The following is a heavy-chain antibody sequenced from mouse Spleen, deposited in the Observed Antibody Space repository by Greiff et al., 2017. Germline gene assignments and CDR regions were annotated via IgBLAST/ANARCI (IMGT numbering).Heavy chain of an antibody. V-gene: IGHV5-9-3*01. Sequence: EVQRVESGGGLVKPGGSLKLSCAASGFTFSSYAMSWVRQTPEKRLEWVATISSGGSYTYYPDSVKGRFTISRDNAKNTLYLQMSSLRSEDTAMYYCARQTYGGDWFAYWGQGTLVTVSA. J-gene: IGHJ3*01. CDR2: ISSGGSYT. CDR1: GFTFSSYA. CDR3: ARQTYGGDWFAY. D-gene: IGHD1-1*02.